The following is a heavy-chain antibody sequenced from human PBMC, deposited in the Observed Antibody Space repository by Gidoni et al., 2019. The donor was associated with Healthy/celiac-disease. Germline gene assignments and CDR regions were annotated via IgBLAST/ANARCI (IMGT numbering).Heavy chain of an antibody. D-gene: IGHD3-16*01. V-gene: IGHV3-23*01. CDR3: AKDQEYGDYVWGTFDY. CDR2: ISGSGGST. CDR1: GFTFSSYA. Sequence: EVQLLESGGGLVQPGGSLRLSCAASGFTFSSYAMSWVRQAPGKGLEWVSAISGSGGSTYYADSVKGRFTISRDNSKNTLYLQMNSLRAEDTAVYYCAKDQEYGDYVWGTFDYWGQGTLVTVSS. J-gene: IGHJ4*02.